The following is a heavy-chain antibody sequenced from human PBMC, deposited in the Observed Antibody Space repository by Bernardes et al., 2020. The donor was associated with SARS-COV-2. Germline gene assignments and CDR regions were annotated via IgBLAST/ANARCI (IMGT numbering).Heavy chain of an antibody. CDR1: AFTFSRFW. V-gene: IGHV3-74*01. D-gene: IGHD1-26*01. CDR3: ARDVAGREDF. CDR2: INEDGTTT. J-gene: IGHJ4*02. Sequence: GGSLRLSCAASAFTFSRFWMHWVRQVPGKGLVWVSRINEDGTTTDYADSVKGRFTISRDNAKNTLFLQMNSLRAEDTAIYYCARDVAGREDFWGPGTLVTVSS.